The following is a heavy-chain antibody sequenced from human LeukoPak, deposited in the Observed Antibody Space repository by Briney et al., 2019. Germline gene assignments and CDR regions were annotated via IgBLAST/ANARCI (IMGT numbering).Heavy chain of an antibody. CDR2: ISSSSSYI. CDR3: ARDRLQYEGTFDY. V-gene: IGHV3-21*01. CDR1: GFTFSNYS. D-gene: IGHD4-11*01. Sequence: GGSLRLSCAASGFTFSNYSMNWVRQAPGKGLDWVSSISSSSSYIYYADSVKGRFTISRDNAKNSLYLQMNSPTAEDTAVYYCARDRLQYEGTFDYWGQGTLVTVSS. J-gene: IGHJ4*02.